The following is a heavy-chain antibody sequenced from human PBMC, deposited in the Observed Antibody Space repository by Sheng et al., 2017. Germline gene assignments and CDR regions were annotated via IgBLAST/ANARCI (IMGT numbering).Heavy chain of an antibody. Sequence: QVQLVQSGAEVKKPGSSVKVSCKASGGTFSSYAISWVRQAPGQGLEWMGGIIPIFGTANYAQKFQGRVTITADESTSTAYMELSSLRSEDTAVYYCARGRRYCSGGSCPHLGWFDPWGQGTLVTVSS. CDR3: ARGRRYCSGGSCPHLGWFDP. CDR2: IIPIFGTA. D-gene: IGHD2-15*01. CDR1: GGTFSSYA. J-gene: IGHJ5*02. V-gene: IGHV1-69*01.